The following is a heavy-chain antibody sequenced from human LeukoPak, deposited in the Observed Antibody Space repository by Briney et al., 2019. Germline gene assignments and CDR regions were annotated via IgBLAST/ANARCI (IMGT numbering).Heavy chain of an antibody. CDR1: GGSISSSSYY. D-gene: IGHD3-16*01. CDR3: ASYLWGSGAFDI. J-gene: IGHJ3*02. V-gene: IGHV4-39*01. CDR2: IYYSGST. Sequence: SETLSLTCTVSGGSISSSSYYWGWIRQPPGKGLEWIGSIYYSGSTYYNPSLKSRVTISVDTSKNQFSLKLTSVTAADTAVYYCASYLWGSGAFDIWGQGTMVTVSS.